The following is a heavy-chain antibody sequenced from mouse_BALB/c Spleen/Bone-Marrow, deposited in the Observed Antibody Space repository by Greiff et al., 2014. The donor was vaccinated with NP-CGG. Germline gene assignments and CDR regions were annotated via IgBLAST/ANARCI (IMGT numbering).Heavy chain of an antibody. D-gene: IGHD2-3*01. CDR3: ATYDGYYFDY. Sequence: VHVKQSGPSLVKPSQTLSLTCSVTGDSITSGYWNWIRKFPGNKLEYMGYISYSGSTYYSPSLKSRISITRDTSKNQYYLQLKSVTTDDTATYYCATYDGYYFDYWGQGTTLTVSS. V-gene: IGHV3-8*02. CDR1: GDSITSGY. J-gene: IGHJ2*01. CDR2: ISYSGST.